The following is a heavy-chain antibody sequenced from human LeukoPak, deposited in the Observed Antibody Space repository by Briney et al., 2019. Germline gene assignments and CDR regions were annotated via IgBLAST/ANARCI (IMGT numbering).Heavy chain of an antibody. D-gene: IGHD3-22*01. Sequence: GGSLRLSCAASGFTFSSYAMSWVRQAPGKGLEWVSAISGSGGSTYYADSVKGRFTISRDNSKNTLYLQMNSLRAEGTAVYYCAKDRPRYYYDSSGYWETDAFDIWGQGTMVTVPS. J-gene: IGHJ3*02. CDR2: ISGSGGST. CDR1: GFTFSSYA. V-gene: IGHV3-23*01. CDR3: AKDRPRYYYDSSGYWETDAFDI.